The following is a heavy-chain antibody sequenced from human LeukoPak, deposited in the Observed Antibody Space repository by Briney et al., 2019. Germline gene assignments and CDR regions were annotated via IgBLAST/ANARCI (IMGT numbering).Heavy chain of an antibody. CDR2: IYYSGST. J-gene: IGHJ4*02. D-gene: IGHD3-10*01. CDR1: GGSFSGYY. Sequence: SETLSLTCAVYGGSFSGYYWSWIRQPPGKGLEWIGSIYYSGSTYYNPSLKSRVTISVDTSKNQFSLKLSSVTAADTVVYYCARRPVGTGKNPSRKLLGEYYFDYWGQGTLVTVSS. V-gene: IGHV4-34*01. CDR3: ARRPVGTGKNPSRKLLGEYYFDY.